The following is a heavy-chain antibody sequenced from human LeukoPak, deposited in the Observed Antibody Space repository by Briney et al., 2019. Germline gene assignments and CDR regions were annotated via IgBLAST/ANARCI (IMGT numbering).Heavy chain of an antibody. Sequence: SGGSLRLSCAASGFTFSSYAMSWVRQAPGKGLEWVSAISGSGGSTYYADSVKGRFTISRDNSKNTLYLQMNSLRAEDTAVYYCAKPSDCSSTSYYWGSNYWGQGTLVTVSS. D-gene: IGHD2-2*01. CDR1: GFTFSSYA. J-gene: IGHJ4*02. CDR3: AKPSDCSSTSYYWGSNY. V-gene: IGHV3-23*01. CDR2: ISGSGGST.